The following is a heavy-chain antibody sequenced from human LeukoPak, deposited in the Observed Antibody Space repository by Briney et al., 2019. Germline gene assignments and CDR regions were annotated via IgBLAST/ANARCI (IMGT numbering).Heavy chain of an antibody. V-gene: IGHV4-31*03. CDR2: IYYRGST. CDR1: GGSISSGGYY. Sequence: SETLSLTCTVSGGSISSGGYYWSWIRQHPGKGLEWIGYIYYRGSTYYNPSLKSRVTISVDTSKNQFSLKLSSVTAADTAVYYCARDSRLRYFDWARLDAFDIWGQGTMVTVSS. CDR3: ARDSRLRYFDWARLDAFDI. D-gene: IGHD3-9*01. J-gene: IGHJ3*02.